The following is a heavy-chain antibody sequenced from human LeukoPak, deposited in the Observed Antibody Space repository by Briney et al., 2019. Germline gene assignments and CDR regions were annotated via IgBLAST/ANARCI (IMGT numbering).Heavy chain of an antibody. CDR1: GYTFTSYY. Sequence: ASVKVSCKASGYTFTSYYMHWVRQAPGQGLEWMGGIIPIFGTANYAQKFQGRVTITADESTSTAYMELSSLRSEDTAVYYCARESLGGAAAGTFYFDYWGQGTLVTVSS. V-gene: IGHV1-69*13. CDR2: IIPIFGTA. D-gene: IGHD6-13*01. J-gene: IGHJ4*02. CDR3: ARESLGGAAAGTFYFDY.